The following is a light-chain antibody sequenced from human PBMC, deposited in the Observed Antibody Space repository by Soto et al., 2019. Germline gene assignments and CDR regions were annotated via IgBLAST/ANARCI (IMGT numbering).Light chain of an antibody. CDR3: QQYGSSPRT. CDR2: GAS. Sequence: EIVMTQSPFTLPVSPGERVTLSCRASQSVSSNLAWYQQKPGQAPSLLIYGASSRATGIPDRFSGSGSGTDFTLTISRLEPEDFAVYYCQQYGSSPRTFGQGTKVDIK. J-gene: IGKJ1*01. V-gene: IGKV3-20*01. CDR1: QSVSSN.